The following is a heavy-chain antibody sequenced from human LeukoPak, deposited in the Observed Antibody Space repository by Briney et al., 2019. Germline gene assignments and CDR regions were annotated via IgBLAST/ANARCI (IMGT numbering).Heavy chain of an antibody. D-gene: IGHD3-9*01. J-gene: IGHJ4*02. CDR2: INPNSGGT. CDR1: GYTFTGYY. CDR3: ARGRIFDWLLDY. V-gene: IGHV1-2*02. Sequence: GASVKVSCKASGYTFTGYYMHWVRQAPGQGREWMGWINPNSGGTNYAQKFQGGVTMTRDTSISTAYMELSSLRSDHTAVYYCARGRIFDWLLDYWGQGTLLTVSS.